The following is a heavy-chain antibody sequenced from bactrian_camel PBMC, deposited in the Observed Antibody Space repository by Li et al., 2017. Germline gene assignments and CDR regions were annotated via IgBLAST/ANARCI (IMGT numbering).Heavy chain of an antibody. CDR2: IESDGST. J-gene: IGHJ4*01. Sequence: VQLVESGGGSVQVGGSLRLSCVVSGDSISRYCMGWFRQIPDKEREGVAGIESDGSTSYTDSVKGRFTISKDIAKDTLYLQMNSLKPEDTAVYYCAARRFGYCANALTLENTLDFWGRGTQVTVS. V-gene: IGHV3S53*01. CDR3: AARRFGYCANALTLENTLDF. CDR1: GDSISRYC. D-gene: IGHD1*01.